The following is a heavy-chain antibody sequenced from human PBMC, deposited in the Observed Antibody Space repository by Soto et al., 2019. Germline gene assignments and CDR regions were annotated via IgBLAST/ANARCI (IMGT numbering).Heavy chain of an antibody. CDR1: GYTFTDYY. Sequence: ASVKVSCKASGYTFTDYYMHWVRQAPGQGLEWMGWINPTSGGTSYAQNFQGRVTMTRDTSISTAYMELSRLSSDDTAVYYCSRASAVAGGSSNSLPNDYWGQGTLVSVSS. V-gene: IGHV1-2*02. CDR2: INPTSGGT. D-gene: IGHD6-19*01. J-gene: IGHJ4*02. CDR3: SRASAVAGGSSNSLPNDY.